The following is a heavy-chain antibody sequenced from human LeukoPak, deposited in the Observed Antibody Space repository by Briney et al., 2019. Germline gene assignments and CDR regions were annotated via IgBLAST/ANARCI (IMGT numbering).Heavy chain of an antibody. Sequence: SVKVSCKASGGTFSSYAISWVRQAPGQGLEWMGGINPIFGTANYAQKFQGRVTITADESTSTAYMELSSLRSEDTAVYYCARDNRAYCSSTSCYTRFFDWGQGTLVTVSS. J-gene: IGHJ4*02. CDR3: ARDNRAYCSSTSCYTRFFD. V-gene: IGHV1-69*13. D-gene: IGHD2-2*02. CDR1: GGTFSSYA. CDR2: INPIFGTA.